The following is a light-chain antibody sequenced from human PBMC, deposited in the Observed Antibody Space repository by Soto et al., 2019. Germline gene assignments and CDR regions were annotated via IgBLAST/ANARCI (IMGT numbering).Light chain of an antibody. CDR1: QGISSY. Sequence: IQLTQSPSSPSASVGARVTITCRASQGISSYLAWYQQKPGKAPKLLIYAASTLQSGVPSRFSGSGSGTDFTLTISSLQPEDFATYYCQQSYSSPWTFGQGTKVDIK. V-gene: IGKV1-39*01. J-gene: IGKJ1*01. CDR2: AAS. CDR3: QQSYSSPWT.